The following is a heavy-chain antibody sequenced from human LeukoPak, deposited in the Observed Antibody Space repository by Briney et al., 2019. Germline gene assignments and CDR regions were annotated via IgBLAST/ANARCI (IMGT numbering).Heavy chain of an antibody. D-gene: IGHD1-14*01. CDR1: GFTFSSYW. V-gene: IGHV3-7*01. CDR2: IREAGGDE. Sequence: GGSLRLSCAASGFTFSSYWMTWVRQAPGKGLEWVANIREAGGDEYYVDSEKGRFTISRDNAKNSLYLQMNSLRAEDTAVYYCARDRNSPSDYWGQGTLVTVSS. CDR3: ARDRNSPSDY. J-gene: IGHJ4*02.